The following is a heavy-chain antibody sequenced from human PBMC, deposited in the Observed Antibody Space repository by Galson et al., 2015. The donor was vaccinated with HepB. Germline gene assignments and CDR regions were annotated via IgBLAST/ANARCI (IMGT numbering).Heavy chain of an antibody. CDR1: GFTFSTYA. V-gene: IGHV3-23*01. J-gene: IGHJ4*02. Sequence: SLRLSCAASGFTFSTYAMSWVRQAPGKGLEWVSGISNSGGSTYYAGSVKGRFTISRDNAKNTLYLQMNTLGAEDTAVYYCAKKTGSSWYPIDYWGLGTLVTVSS. CDR2: ISNSGGST. D-gene: IGHD6-13*01. CDR3: AKKTGSSWYPIDY.